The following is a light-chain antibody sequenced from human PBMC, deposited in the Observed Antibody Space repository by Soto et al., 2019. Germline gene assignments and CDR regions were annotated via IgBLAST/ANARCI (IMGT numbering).Light chain of an antibody. J-gene: IGKJ3*01. CDR2: DAS. Sequence: EIVLTQSPATLSLSPGERATLSCRASQSVSSYLAWYQQKPGQAPRLLIYDASNRATGIPARSSGSGSGTDFTLTISSLEPEDFAVYYCQQRSNWSFTFGPGTKVDIK. CDR3: QQRSNWSFT. V-gene: IGKV3-11*01. CDR1: QSVSSY.